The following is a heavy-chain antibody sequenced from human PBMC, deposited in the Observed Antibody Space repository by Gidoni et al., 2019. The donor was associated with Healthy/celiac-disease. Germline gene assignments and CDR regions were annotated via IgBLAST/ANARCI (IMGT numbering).Heavy chain of an antibody. V-gene: IGHV3-30*04. J-gene: IGHJ4*02. D-gene: IGHD2-8*02. CDR1: RFSFSDYA. CDR3: ARADVVVDAPYFDC. Sequence: KVVASVVGVVQPGMSLRLSCAAPRFSFSDYAMHCVRQAPGKGLEWVVRISYDGSNKDYADSVKGRFTISRDNSKNKVYLQMNSLRTDVMAVYYCARADVVVDAPYFDCWGQGTLVTVSS. CDR2: ISYDGSNK.